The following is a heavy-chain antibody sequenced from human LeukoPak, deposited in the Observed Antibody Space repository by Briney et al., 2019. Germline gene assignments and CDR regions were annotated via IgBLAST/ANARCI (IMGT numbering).Heavy chain of an antibody. V-gene: IGHV3-21*01. CDR3: ARDRGSIAAAQAD. CDR2: ITSSSSYI. J-gene: IGHJ4*02. D-gene: IGHD6-13*01. Sequence: GGSLRLSCAASGFSFSTHSMNWVRQAPGKGLEWVSSITSSSSYIYYADSVKGRFTISRDNAKNSLYLQMNSLRAEDTAVYYCARDRGSIAAAQADWGQGTLVTVSS. CDR1: GFSFSTHS.